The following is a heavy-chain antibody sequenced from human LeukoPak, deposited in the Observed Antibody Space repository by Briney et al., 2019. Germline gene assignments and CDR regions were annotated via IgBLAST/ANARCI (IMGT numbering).Heavy chain of an antibody. CDR1: GFTFSSYA. V-gene: IGHV3-23*01. J-gene: IGHJ4*02. Sequence: SGGSLRLSCAASGFTFSSYAMSWVRQAPGKGLEWVAAISRSCGKTYYADSVKGRFTISRDNSKNTLYLQMNSLRAEDTAVYSCARGLGGIFGVVIIASPFFDYWGQGTVVTVS. CDR3: ARGLGGIFGVVIIASPFFDY. D-gene: IGHD3-3*01. CDR2: ISRSCGKT.